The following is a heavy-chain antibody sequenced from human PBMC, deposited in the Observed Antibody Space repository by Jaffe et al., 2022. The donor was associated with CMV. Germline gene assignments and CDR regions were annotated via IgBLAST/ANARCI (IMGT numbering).Heavy chain of an antibody. J-gene: IGHJ4*02. CDR1: GFTFSNAW. V-gene: IGHV3-15*01. CDR2: IKSKTDGGTT. Sequence: EVQLVESGGGLVKPGGSLRLSCAASGFTFSNAWMSWVRQAPGKGLEWVGRIKSKTDGGTTDYAAPVKGRFTISRDDSKNTLYLQMNSLKTEDTAVYYCTTPILYDSSDIHSTRDYFDYWGQGTLVTVSS. CDR3: TTPILYDSSDIHSTRDYFDY. D-gene: IGHD3-22*01.